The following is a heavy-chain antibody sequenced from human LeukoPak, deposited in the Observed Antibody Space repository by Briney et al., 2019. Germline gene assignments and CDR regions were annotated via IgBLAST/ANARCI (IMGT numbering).Heavy chain of an antibody. CDR1: GFTFDDYA. D-gene: IGHD3-3*01. J-gene: IGHJ4*02. V-gene: IGHV3-9*01. CDR3: AKDLRSTSYYFDY. Sequence: PGGSLRLSCAASGFTFDDYAMHWVRQAPGKGLEWVSGISWNSGSTGYADSVKGRFTISRDNAKNSLYLQMNSLRAEDTALYYCAKDLRSTSYYFDYWGQGTLVTVSS. CDR2: ISWNSGST.